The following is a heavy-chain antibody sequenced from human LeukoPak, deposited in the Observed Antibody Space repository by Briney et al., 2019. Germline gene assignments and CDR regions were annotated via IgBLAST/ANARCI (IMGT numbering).Heavy chain of an antibody. CDR2: IYPGDSDT. CDR1: GYSFTSYW. Sequence: GESLKISCKGSGYSFTSYWIGWVRQMPGKGLEWMGIIYPGDSDTRYSPSFQGQVTISADKSISTAYLQWSSLKASDTAMYYCARLGANRRYFDWLLFRGFDYWGQGTLVTVSS. CDR3: ARLGANRRYFDWLLFRGFDY. D-gene: IGHD3-9*01. V-gene: IGHV5-51*01. J-gene: IGHJ4*02.